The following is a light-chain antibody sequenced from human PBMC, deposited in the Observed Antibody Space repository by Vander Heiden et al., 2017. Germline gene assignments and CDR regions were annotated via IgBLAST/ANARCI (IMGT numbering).Light chain of an antibody. Sequence: SYDLTQPPSVSVSPRQPASLTCSEDKLGDKYAGWYQQKPGQSPVLVIYQDSKRPSGIPERFSGSNSGNTATLTISGTQAMDEADYYCQVWDSSTVVFGTGTKVTVL. CDR2: QDS. CDR3: QVWDSSTVV. J-gene: IGLJ1*01. V-gene: IGLV3-1*01. CDR1: KLGDKY.